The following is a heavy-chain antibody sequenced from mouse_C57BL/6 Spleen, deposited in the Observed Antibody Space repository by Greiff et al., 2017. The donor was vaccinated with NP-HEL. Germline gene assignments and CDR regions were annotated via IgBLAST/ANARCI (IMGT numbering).Heavy chain of an antibody. CDR2: IDPETGGT. D-gene: IGHD2-1*01. CDR3: TISRGNYPYFDY. CDR1: GYTFTDYE. J-gene: IGHJ2*01. V-gene: IGHV1-15*01. Sequence: VQLQQSGAELVRPGASVTLSCKASGYTFTDYEMHWVKQTPVHGLEWIGAIDPETGGTAYNQKFKGKAILTADKSSSTAYKELRSLTSEDSAVYYCTISRGNYPYFDYWGQGTTLTVSS.